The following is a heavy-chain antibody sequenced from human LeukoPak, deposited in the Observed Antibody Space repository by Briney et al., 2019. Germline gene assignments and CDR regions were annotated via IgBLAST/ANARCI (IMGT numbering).Heavy chain of an antibody. D-gene: IGHD3-22*01. CDR2: ISGSGGGP. J-gene: IGHJ4*02. CDR3: ARAPTRPTLIVYDLYFDY. V-gene: IGHV3-23*01. CDR1: ELNFSKIG. Sequence: GGSLRLSCVTSELNFSKIGMTWLRQAPGKGLEWVATISGSGGGPFYADSVKARFTISRDNSKNTLYLEMNSLRVEDTAVYYCARAPTRPTLIVYDLYFDYWGQGSLVTVSS.